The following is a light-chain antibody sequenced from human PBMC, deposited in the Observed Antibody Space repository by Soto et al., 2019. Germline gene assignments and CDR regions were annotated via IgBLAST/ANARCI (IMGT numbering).Light chain of an antibody. J-gene: IGKJ2*01. V-gene: IGKV1-33*01. CDR1: QDISND. CDR3: QQYDNLPRYT. Sequence: DIQMTQSPSSLSASVGDRVTITCQASQDISNDLNWYQQKPGKAPKLLIYDASNLETGVPSRFSGSGSGTDFTFTISSRQPEDIATYYCQQYDNLPRYTFGQGTKLEIK. CDR2: DAS.